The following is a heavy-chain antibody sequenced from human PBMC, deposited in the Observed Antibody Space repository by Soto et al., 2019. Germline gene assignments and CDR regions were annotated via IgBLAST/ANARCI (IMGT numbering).Heavy chain of an antibody. CDR1: GFTFSSYS. V-gene: IGHV3-48*01. J-gene: IGHJ6*03. CDR2: ISSSSSTI. Sequence: GGSLRLSCAASGFTFSSYSMNWVRQAPGKGLEWVSYISSSSSTIYYADSVKGRFTISRDNAKNSLYLQMNSLRAEDTAVYYCARNSYGDYHYYYYMDVWGKGTTVTVSS. CDR3: ARNSYGDYHYYYYMDV. D-gene: IGHD4-17*01.